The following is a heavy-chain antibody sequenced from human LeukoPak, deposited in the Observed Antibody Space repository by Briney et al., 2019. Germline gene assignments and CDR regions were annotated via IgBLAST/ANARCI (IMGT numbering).Heavy chain of an antibody. CDR2: ISYDGSNK. D-gene: IGHD3-10*01. Sequence: GGSLRLSCAASGFTFSSYGMHWVRQAPGKGLEWVAVISYDGSNKYYADSVKGRFTISRDNSKNTLYLQMNSLRAEDTALYYCAKQKWFVELCLDYWGQGTLVTLSS. J-gene: IGHJ4*02. CDR3: AKQKWFVELCLDY. V-gene: IGHV3-30*18. CDR1: GFTFSSYG.